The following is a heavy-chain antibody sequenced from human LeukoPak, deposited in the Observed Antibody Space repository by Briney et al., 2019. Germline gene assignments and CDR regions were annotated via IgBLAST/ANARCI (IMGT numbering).Heavy chain of an antibody. V-gene: IGHV1-46*01. CDR2: TNPSGGST. Sequence: GASVKVSCKASGYAFTSYYMHWVRQAPGQGLEWMGITNPSGGSTSYAQKFQGRVTMTRDTSTSTVYMELSSLRSEDTAVYYCARGSSGYYQLDYWGQGTLVTVSS. CDR1: GYAFTSYY. J-gene: IGHJ4*02. CDR3: ARGSSGYYQLDY. D-gene: IGHD3-22*01.